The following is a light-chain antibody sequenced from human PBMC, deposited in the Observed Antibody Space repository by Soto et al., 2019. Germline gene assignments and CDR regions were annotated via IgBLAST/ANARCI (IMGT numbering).Light chain of an antibody. J-gene: IGLJ1*01. CDR3: NSYTSSNTYV. V-gene: IGLV2-18*02. CDR2: EVN. CDR1: SSDVGSYNR. Sequence: QSALTQPPSVSGSSGQSVTISCTGTSSDVGSYNRVSWYQQPPGTAPKLMIYEVNNRPSGVPDRFSGSKSGNTASLTITGLQAEDEADYYCNSYTSSNTYVFGTGTKLTVL.